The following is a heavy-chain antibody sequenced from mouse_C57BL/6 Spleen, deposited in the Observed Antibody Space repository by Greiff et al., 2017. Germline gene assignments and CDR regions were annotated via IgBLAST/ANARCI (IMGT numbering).Heavy chain of an antibody. D-gene: IGHD2-2*01. CDR1: GYTFTEYT. CDR2: FYPGSGSI. V-gene: IGHV1-62-2*01. Sequence: VQLHQSGAELVKPGASVKLSCKASGYTFTEYTIHWVKQRSGQGLEWIGWFYPGSGSIKYNEKFKVKATLTADKSSSTVYMELSRLTSEDSAVYGCARHEEDYGYVDAMNYWGQGTSVTVSS. CDR3: ARHEEDYGYVDAMNY. J-gene: IGHJ4*01.